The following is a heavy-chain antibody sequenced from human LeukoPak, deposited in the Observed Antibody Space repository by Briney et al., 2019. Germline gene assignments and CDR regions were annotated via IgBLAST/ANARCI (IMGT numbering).Heavy chain of an antibody. V-gene: IGHV3-21*01. CDR1: GFTFSSYS. CDR3: AIGIVVVPAASNWFDP. J-gene: IGHJ5*02. CDR2: ISSSSSYI. D-gene: IGHD2-2*01. Sequence: GGTLRLSCAASGFTFSSYSMNWVRQAPGKGLEWVSSISSSSSYIYYADSVKGRFTISRDNAKNSLYLQMNSLRADDTAVYYCAIGIVVVPAASNWFDPLGQGTLVTVSS.